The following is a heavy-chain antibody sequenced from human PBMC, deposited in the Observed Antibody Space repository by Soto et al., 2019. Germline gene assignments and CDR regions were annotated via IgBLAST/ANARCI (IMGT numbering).Heavy chain of an antibody. D-gene: IGHD1-26*01. Sequence: QVQLQESGPGLVKPSQTLSLTCTASGGSISSGDYYWSWMRQHPGKGLEWIGYIFYSGSTYYNPSLKSPGTMXXYXAXXEFALKRTAGTAADTAVYYCERRRGTGTYPHDSPPWGQGTLVTVSS. V-gene: IGHV4-31*01. CDR2: IFYSGST. CDR3: ERRRGTGTYPHDSPP. CDR1: GGSISSGDYY. J-gene: IGHJ1*01.